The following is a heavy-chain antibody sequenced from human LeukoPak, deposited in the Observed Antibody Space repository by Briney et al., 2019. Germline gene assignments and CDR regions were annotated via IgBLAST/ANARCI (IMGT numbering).Heavy chain of an antibody. Sequence: ASVKLSCKASGYTFTSYGISWVRQAPGQGLEWMGWISAYNGNTNYAQKLLGRVTMTTDTSTSTAYMELRSLRSDATAVYYCASGRSGSYVYWGQGTLVTVSS. CDR2: ISAYNGNT. CDR1: GYTFTSYG. D-gene: IGHD3-10*01. J-gene: IGHJ4*02. CDR3: ASGRSGSYVY. V-gene: IGHV1-18*01.